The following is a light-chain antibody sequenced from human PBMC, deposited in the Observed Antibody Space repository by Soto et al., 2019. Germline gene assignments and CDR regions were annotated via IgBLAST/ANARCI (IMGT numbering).Light chain of an antibody. V-gene: IGLV4-69*01. CDR3: QTWDTGIVV. J-gene: IGLJ2*01. CDR1: SGHRSYA. CDR2: LNSDGSH. Sequence: QPVLTQSPSASASLGASVRLTCTLSSGHRSYAIAWHQQQPEKGPRYLMKLNSDGSHSKGDGIPDRFSGSSSGAERYLTISSLQSEDEADYYWQTWDTGIVVFGGGTQLTVL.